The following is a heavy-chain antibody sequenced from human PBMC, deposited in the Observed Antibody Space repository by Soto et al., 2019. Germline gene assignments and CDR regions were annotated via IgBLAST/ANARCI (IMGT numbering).Heavy chain of an antibody. CDR2: INAGNGNT. J-gene: IGHJ4*02. D-gene: IGHD2-8*01. V-gene: IGHV1-3*01. CDR1: GYTFTSYA. CDR3: AREKPDIGAIVLMVYASTYYFDY. Sequence: ASVKVSCKASGYTFTSYAMHWVRQAPGQRXEWMGWINAGNGNTKYSQKFQGRVTITRDTSASTAYMELSSLRSEDTAVYYCAREKPDIGAIVLMVYASTYYFDYWGQGTLVTVSS.